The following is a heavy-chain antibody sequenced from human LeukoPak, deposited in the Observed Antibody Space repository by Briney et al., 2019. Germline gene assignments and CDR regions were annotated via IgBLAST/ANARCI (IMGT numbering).Heavy chain of an antibody. V-gene: IGHV3-23*01. CDR1: GFTFSSYE. Sequence: GGSLRLSCAASGFTFSSYEMNWVRQAPGKGLEWVSAISGSGGSTYYADSVKGRFTISRDSSKNTLYLQMNSLRAEDTAVYYCAKASSGWPGFYYYGMDVWGQGTTVTVSS. CDR2: ISGSGGST. CDR3: AKASSGWPGFYYYGMDV. D-gene: IGHD6-19*01. J-gene: IGHJ6*02.